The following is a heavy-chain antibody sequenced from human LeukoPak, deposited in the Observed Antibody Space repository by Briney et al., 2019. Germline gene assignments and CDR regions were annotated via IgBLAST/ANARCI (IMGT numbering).Heavy chain of an antibody. Sequence: GGSLRLSCAASGFTFSSYAMHWVRQAPGKGLGWVSHITASGTAMFYADSVKGRFTISRDNAKNSLYLQMNSLRDEDTAVYYCASSGSYRFDYWGQGTLVTVSS. CDR3: ASSGSYRFDY. J-gene: IGHJ4*02. CDR1: GFTFSSYA. V-gene: IGHV3-48*02. D-gene: IGHD1-26*01. CDR2: ITASGTAM.